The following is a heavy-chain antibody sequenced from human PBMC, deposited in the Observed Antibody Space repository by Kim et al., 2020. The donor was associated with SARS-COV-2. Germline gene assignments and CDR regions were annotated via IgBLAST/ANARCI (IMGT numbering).Heavy chain of an antibody. D-gene: IGHD3-16*01. CDR3: AKDNGLGY. V-gene: IGHV3-43*01. Sequence: GGSTYYADSVKGRFTISRDNSKNSLYLQMNSLRTEDTALYYCAKDNGLGYWGQGTLVTVSS. J-gene: IGHJ4*02. CDR2: GGST.